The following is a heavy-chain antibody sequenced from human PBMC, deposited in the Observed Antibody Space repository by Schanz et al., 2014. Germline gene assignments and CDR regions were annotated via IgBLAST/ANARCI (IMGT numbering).Heavy chain of an antibody. CDR1: GFTFSSSG. V-gene: IGHV3-30*02. J-gene: IGHJ4*02. CDR2: IPSDESNK. Sequence: QVQLVESGGGVVQPGGSLRLSCAASGFTFSSSGMHWVRQAPGKGLEWVAFIPSDESNKYYIDSVKGRFTISRDNSRETMFLQMNTLRPDDTAVYYCAKDEGYNYGYIFDYRGQGTLVTVSS. CDR3: AKDEGYNYGYIFDY. D-gene: IGHD5-18*01.